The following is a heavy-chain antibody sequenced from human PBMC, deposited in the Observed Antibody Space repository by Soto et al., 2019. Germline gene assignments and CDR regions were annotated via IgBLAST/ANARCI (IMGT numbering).Heavy chain of an antibody. J-gene: IGHJ4*02. V-gene: IGHV4-59*08. D-gene: IGHD2-2*01. CDR2: IYFTGSS. CDR1: GGSIRNYY. Sequence: PSETLSLTCTVSGGSIRNYYWSWIRQPPGKGLEWIGYIYFTGSSNYNPSLKSRVTMSVDTSKNQLSLKLTSVTAADTALYFCARHGSTSVPFDSWGQGTLVNVSS. CDR3: ARHGSTSVPFDS.